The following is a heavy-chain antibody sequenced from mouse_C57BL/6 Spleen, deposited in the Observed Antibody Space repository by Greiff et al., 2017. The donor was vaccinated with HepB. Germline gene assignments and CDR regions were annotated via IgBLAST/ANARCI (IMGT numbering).Heavy chain of an antibody. Sequence: EVKLVESGGDLVKPGGSLKLSCAASGFTFSSYGMSWVRQTPDKRLEWVATISSGGSYTYYPDSVKGRFTISGDNAKNTLYLQMSSLKSEDTAMYYCARHTTYGNYGYFDVWGTGTTVTVSS. V-gene: IGHV5-6*01. J-gene: IGHJ1*03. D-gene: IGHD2-1*01. CDR1: GFTFSSYG. CDR3: ARHTTYGNYGYFDV. CDR2: ISSGGSYT.